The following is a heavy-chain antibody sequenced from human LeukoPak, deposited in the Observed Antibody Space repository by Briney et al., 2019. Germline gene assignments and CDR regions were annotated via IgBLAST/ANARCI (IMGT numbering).Heavy chain of an antibody. V-gene: IGHV3-7*01. J-gene: IGHJ6*03. CDR2: IKQDGSEK. D-gene: IGHD3-10*01. Sequence: GGSLRLSCAASGFTFSSYWMSWVRQAPGKGLEWVANIKQDGSEKYYVDSVKGRFTISRDNAKNSLYLQMNSLRAEDTAVYYCARVGSGIYYYYYYMDVWGKGTTVTISS. CDR1: GFTFSSYW. CDR3: ARVGSGIYYYYYYMDV.